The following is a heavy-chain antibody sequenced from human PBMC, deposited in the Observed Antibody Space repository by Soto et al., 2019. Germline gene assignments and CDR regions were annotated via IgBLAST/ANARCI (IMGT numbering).Heavy chain of an antibody. CDR1: GYTFTGYY. CDR2: INPNSGGT. CDR3: ARGQQQLVLKYYGMDV. Sequence: ASVKVSCKASGYTFTGYYMHWVRQAPGQGLEWMGWINPNSGGTNYAQKFQGWVTMTRNTSISTAYMELSRLRSDDTAVYYCARGQQQLVLKYYGMDVWGQGTTVTVSS. J-gene: IGHJ6*02. V-gene: IGHV1-2*04. D-gene: IGHD6-13*01.